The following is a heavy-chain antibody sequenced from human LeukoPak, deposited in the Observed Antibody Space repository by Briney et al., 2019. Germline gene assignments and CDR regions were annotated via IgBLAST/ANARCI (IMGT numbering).Heavy chain of an antibody. CDR2: IIPILGIA. CDR3: ARARSSSGYIDY. V-gene: IGHV1-69*04. Sequence: SVKVSCKASGGTFSSYAISWVRQAPGQGLEWMGRIIPILGIANYAQKFQGRVTITADKSTSTAYMELSSLRSEGTAVYYCARARSSSGYIDYWGQGTLVTVSS. CDR1: GGTFSSYA. D-gene: IGHD3-22*01. J-gene: IGHJ4*02.